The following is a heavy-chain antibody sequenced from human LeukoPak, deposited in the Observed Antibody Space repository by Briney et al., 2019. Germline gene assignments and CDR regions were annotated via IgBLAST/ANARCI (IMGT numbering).Heavy chain of an antibody. V-gene: IGHV4-59*01. D-gene: IGHD6-19*01. CDR3: ARFNMRGWYYCDY. Sequence: SETLSLTCTVSVDSFTSYYWSWIRQPPRQGLEWIAYIYHSGNTNSNRSLKSRVTTSIDTSTNQFSLRLRSVTAADTAVYYCARFNMRGWYYCDYWGQGTLVTVS. CDR2: IYHSGNT. CDR1: VDSFTSYY. J-gene: IGHJ4*02.